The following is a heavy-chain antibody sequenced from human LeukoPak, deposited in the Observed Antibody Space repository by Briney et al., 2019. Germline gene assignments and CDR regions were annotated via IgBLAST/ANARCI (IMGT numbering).Heavy chain of an antibody. CDR2: ICCSGGTK. J-gene: IGHJ4*02. CDR1: GFTFSSYG. V-gene: IGHV3-23*01. D-gene: IGHD3-10*01. CDR3: AKRMVRGVARGDYFGY. Sequence: PGGSLRLSCAASGFTFSSYGMSWVRQAPGKGLEWVSAICCSGGTKYYADSVKGRFTISRDNYKNMLLLQMNSTRAEDTAVYYCAKRMVRGVARGDYFGYWGQGTLVTVSS.